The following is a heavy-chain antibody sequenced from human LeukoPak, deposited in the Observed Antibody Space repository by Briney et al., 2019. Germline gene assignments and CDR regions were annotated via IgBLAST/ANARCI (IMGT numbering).Heavy chain of an antibody. V-gene: IGHV3-11*03. CDR3: ANLEITMIRGP. D-gene: IGHD3-10*01. CDR1: GFSFSDYY. J-gene: IGHJ5*02. CDR2: ISIGNSNT. Sequence: GGSLRLSCSASGFSFSDYYMSWIRQAPGTGLEWVSYISIGNSNTNYTDSVRGRFTISRDNAKNSLFLQMNSLRAEDTAKYYCANLEITMIRGPWGQGTLVTVFS.